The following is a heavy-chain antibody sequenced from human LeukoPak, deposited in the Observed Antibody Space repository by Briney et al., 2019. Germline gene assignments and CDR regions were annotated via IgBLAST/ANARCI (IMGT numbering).Heavy chain of an antibody. V-gene: IGHV3-74*01. CDR1: GFTFSDYW. CDR3: ARTYYYDSSGYYPFDY. Sequence: GGSLRLSCAASGFTFSDYWMHWVRQAPGKGLVWVSRINSDGSSTSYADSVKGRFTISRGNSKNTLYLQMNSLRAEDTAVYYCARTYYYDSSGYYPFDYWGQGTLVTVSS. D-gene: IGHD3-22*01. J-gene: IGHJ4*02. CDR2: INSDGSST.